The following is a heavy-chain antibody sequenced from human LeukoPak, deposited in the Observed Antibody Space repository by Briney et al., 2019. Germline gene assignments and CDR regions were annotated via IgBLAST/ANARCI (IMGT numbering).Heavy chain of an antibody. CDR1: GYTFTSYY. V-gene: IGHV1-46*01. CDR2: ISPSGGST. J-gene: IGHJ6*02. CDR3: ARDLSSTYYDFWSGYPHDGMDV. Sequence: ASVKVSCKASGYTFTSYYTHWVRQAPGQGLEWMGIISPSGGSTSYAQKFQGRVTMTRDTSTSTVYMELSSLRSEDTAVYYCARDLSSTYYDFWSGYPHDGMDVWGQGTTVTVSS. D-gene: IGHD3-3*01.